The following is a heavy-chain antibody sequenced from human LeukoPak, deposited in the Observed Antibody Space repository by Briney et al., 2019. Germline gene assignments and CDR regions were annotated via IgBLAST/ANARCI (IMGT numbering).Heavy chain of an antibody. CDR1: GGSISSNCFY. D-gene: IGHD2-15*01. CDR3: ARQGGLDI. CDR2: IYYSGSP. Sequence: SETLSLTCTVSGGSISSNCFYWGWIRPPPGQGLEWFGSIYYSGSPYNNPSLKSRVTISVDTSKNQFALKLSSVTAADAAVYYCARQGGLDIWGQGTMVTVSS. J-gene: IGHJ3*02. V-gene: IGHV4-39*01.